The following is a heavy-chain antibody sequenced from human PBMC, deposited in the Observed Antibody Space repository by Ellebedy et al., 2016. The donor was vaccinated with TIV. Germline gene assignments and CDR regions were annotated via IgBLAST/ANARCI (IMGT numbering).Heavy chain of an antibody. Sequence: GESLKISCAASGFTFSPYAMAWVRQAPGKGLEWVSGIVGSGAQKYADSVKGRFTIFRDNSKNTVYLQMDSLRAEDTAIYYCARGRSGTYIHHAFDYWGRGTLVTVSS. V-gene: IGHV3-23*01. D-gene: IGHD1-14*01. J-gene: IGHJ4*02. CDR3: ARGRSGTYIHHAFDY. CDR1: GFTFSPYA. CDR2: IVGSGA.